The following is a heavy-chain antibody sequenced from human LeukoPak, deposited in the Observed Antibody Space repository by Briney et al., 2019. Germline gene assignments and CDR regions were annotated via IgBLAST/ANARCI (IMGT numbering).Heavy chain of an antibody. CDR3: ARNYYDSSGYGVCYFQH. D-gene: IGHD3-22*01. CDR1: GGSISSYF. Sequence: PAETLSLTCTVSGGSISSYFWSWIRQSPGKGLEWIGYIYYSGITNYNPSLKSRVAMSLDTPKNQFSLRLSSVTAADTAVYYCARNYYDSSGYGVCYFQHWGQR. J-gene: IGHJ1*01. CDR2: IYYSGIT. V-gene: IGHV4-59*01.